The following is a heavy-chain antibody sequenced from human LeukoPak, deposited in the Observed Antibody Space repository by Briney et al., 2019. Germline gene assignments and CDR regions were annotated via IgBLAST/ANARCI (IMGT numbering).Heavy chain of an antibody. J-gene: IGHJ4*02. CDR2: ISSSGSTI. V-gene: IGHV3-11*01. Sequence: GRSLRLSCAASGFTFSDYYMSWIRQAPGKGLEWVSYISSSGSTIYYADSVKGRFTISRDNAKNSLYLQMNSLRAEDTAVYYCARGLPTYYYDSSGYYYLYWGQGTLVTVSS. CDR1: GFTFSDYY. CDR3: ARGLPTYYYDSSGYYYLY. D-gene: IGHD3-22*01.